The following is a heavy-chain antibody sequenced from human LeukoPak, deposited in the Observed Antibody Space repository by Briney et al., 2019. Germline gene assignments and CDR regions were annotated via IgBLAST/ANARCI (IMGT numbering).Heavy chain of an antibody. CDR1: GGTFSSYA. CDR3: EFWSGYRDY. D-gene: IGHD3-3*01. CDR2: IIPILGIA. V-gene: IGHV1-69*04. J-gene: IGHJ4*02. Sequence: SVKVSCKASGGTFSSYAISWVRQAPGQGLEWMGRIIPILGIANYAQRFQGRVTITADKSTSTAYMELSSLRSEDTAVYYCEFWSGYRDYWGQGTLVTVSS.